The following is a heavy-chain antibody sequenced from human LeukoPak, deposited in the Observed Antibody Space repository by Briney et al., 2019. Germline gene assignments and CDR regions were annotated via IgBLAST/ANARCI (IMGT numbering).Heavy chain of an antibody. V-gene: IGHV1-2*02. CDR1: GYTFTGYY. Sequence: ASVKVSCKASGYTFTGYYMHWVRQAPGQGLEWMGWINPNSGGTNYAQKFQGRVTMTRDTSISTAYMELSRLRSDDTAVYYCTFYDFWSGYSSPDDYWGQGTLVTVSS. CDR3: TFYDFWSGYSSPDDY. CDR2: INPNSGGT. J-gene: IGHJ4*02. D-gene: IGHD3-3*01.